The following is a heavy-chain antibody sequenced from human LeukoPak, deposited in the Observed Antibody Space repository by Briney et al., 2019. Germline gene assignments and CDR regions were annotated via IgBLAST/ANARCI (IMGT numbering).Heavy chain of an antibody. CDR3: ARGLGYYDSSGYPYWYFDL. CDR1: GYTFTSYY. CDR2: INPSGGST. Sequence: ASVKVSCKASGYTFTSYYMHWVRQAPGQGLEWMGIINPSGGSTSYAQKFQGRVTMTRDTSTSTVYMELSSLRSEDTAVYYCARGLGYYDSSGYPYWYFDLWGRGTLVTVSS. D-gene: IGHD3-22*01. V-gene: IGHV1-46*01. J-gene: IGHJ2*01.